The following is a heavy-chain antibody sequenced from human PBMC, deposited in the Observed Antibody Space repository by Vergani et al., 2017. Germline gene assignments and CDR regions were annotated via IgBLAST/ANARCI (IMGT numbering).Heavy chain of an antibody. D-gene: IGHD3-10*01. Sequence: QVQLVQSGAEVKKPGSSVKVSCKVSGYTLSELSMHWVRQAPGKGLEWMGGFDPEDGETIYAQKFQGRVTMTRDTSTSTVYMELSSLRSEDTAVYYCARGDMVRGVIMDYWGQGTLVTVSS. CDR2: FDPEDGET. J-gene: IGHJ4*02. V-gene: IGHV1-24*01. CDR1: GYTLSELS. CDR3: ARGDMVRGVIMDY.